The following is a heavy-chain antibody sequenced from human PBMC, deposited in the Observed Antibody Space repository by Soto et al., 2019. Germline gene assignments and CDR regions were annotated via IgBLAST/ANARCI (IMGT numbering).Heavy chain of an antibody. CDR2: IDTYTGNT. Sequence: QVQLVQSGAEVKKPGASVKVSCKASGYTFTTYGISWVRQAPGQGLEWMGWIDTYTGNTNYAQKLQDRVTMTTGTSTSTAYMELRSLRSDDTALYYCTRDPGIAAPGRGLGDYWGQGTLVTVSS. V-gene: IGHV1-18*01. CDR3: TRDPGIAAPGRGLGDY. J-gene: IGHJ4*02. CDR1: GYTFTTYG. D-gene: IGHD6-13*01.